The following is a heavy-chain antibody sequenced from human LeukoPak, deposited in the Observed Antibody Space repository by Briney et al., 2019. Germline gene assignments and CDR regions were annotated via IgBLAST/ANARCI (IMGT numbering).Heavy chain of an antibody. CDR2: INAGNGNT. D-gene: IGHD6-13*01. J-gene: IGHJ4*01. Sequence: GASVKVSCKASGYTFTSYAMHWVRQAPGQRLEWMGWINAGNGNTNYAQKLQGRVTMTTDTSTSTAYMELRSLRSDDTAVYYCARSDSSSWLDDYWGXXXXXTVXX. CDR1: GYTFTSYA. CDR3: ARSDSSSWLDDY. V-gene: IGHV1-3*01.